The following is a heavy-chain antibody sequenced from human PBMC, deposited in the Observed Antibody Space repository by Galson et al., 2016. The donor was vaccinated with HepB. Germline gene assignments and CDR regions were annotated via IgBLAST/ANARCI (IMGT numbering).Heavy chain of an antibody. CDR1: GYSFTSYG. CDR3: ARAPSYVGWSFVH. J-gene: IGHJ5*02. Sequence: SVKVSCKASGYSFTSYGINWVRQAPGQGLEWMGWINVYNGNTKYIQKLQGRVTMTIDTSTSTAYMELRSLRSDDTAVYYCARAPSYVGWSFVHWGQGTLVTVSS. D-gene: IGHD3-3*01. V-gene: IGHV1-18*01. CDR2: INVYNGNT.